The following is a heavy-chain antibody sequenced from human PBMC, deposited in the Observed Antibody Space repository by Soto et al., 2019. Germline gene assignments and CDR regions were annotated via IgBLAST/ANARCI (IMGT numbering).Heavy chain of an antibody. CDR2: ISSSSSYI. CDR3: ATSYGLLYYFDY. V-gene: IGHV3-21*01. Sequence: PGGSLRLSCAASGFTFSSYSMNWVRQAPGKGLEWVSSISSSSSYIYYADSVKGRFTISRDNAKNSLYLQMNSLRAEDTAVYYCATSYGLLYYFDYWGQGTLVTVSS. J-gene: IGHJ4*02. CDR1: GFTFSSYS. D-gene: IGHD4-17*01.